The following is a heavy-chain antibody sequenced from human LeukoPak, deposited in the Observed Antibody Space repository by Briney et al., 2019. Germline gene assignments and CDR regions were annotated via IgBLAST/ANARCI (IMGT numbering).Heavy chain of an antibody. D-gene: IGHD2-15*01. CDR1: GFTFSSYG. Sequence: PGGSLRLSCAASGFTFSSYGMHRVRQAPGKGLEWVAFIRYDGSNKYYADSVKGRFTISRDNSKNTLYLQMNSLRAEDTAVYYCAKDRRRGYCSGGSCLRFDYWGQGTLVTVSS. CDR3: AKDRRRGYCSGGSCLRFDY. J-gene: IGHJ4*02. CDR2: IRYDGSNK. V-gene: IGHV3-30*02.